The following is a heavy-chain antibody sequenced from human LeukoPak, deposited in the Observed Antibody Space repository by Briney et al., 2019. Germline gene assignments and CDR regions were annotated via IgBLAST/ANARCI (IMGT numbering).Heavy chain of an antibody. CDR2: IKQDGSED. V-gene: IGHV3-7*03. J-gene: IGHJ4*02. D-gene: IGHD6-19*01. CDR3: ARDPPTVAGGCDY. Sequence: GGSLRLSCAASGFTFSSYWMSWVRQAPGKGLEWVANIKQDGSEDYYVDSVKGRFTISRDNAKNSLYLQMNSLRAEDTAVYYCARDPPTVAGGCDYWGQGTLVTVSS. CDR1: GFTFSSYW.